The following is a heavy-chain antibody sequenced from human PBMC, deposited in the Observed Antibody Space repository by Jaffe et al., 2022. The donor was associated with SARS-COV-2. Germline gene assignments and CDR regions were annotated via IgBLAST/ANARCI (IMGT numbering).Heavy chain of an antibody. CDR3: VRGTGSDFNWYFDL. D-gene: IGHD5-12*01. J-gene: IGHJ2*01. CDR2: ISGSTTSI. V-gene: IGHV3-21*06. Sequence: EVQLVESGGGLVKPGGSLRLSCAASGFTFKSYSMNWVRQAPGKAPEWVSVISGSTTSIYYVDSVKGRFTISRDNAQNSLYLQMNSLRAEDSAVYYCVRGTGSDFNWYFDLWGRGTQVTVSS. CDR1: GFTFKSYS.